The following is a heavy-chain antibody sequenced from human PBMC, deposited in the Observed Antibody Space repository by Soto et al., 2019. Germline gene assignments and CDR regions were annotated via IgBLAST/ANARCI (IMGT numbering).Heavy chain of an antibody. CDR2: IKQDGSEK. V-gene: IGHV3-7*01. CDR3: ARDTGIAVAGMVYYSDGMDV. D-gene: IGHD6-19*01. Sequence: EVQLVESGGGLVQPGGSLRLSCAASGFTFSSYWMSWVRQAPGKGLEWVANIKQDGSEKYYVDSVKRRFTSSRDNAKNSLYLPMNSLRAEDTAVYYCARDTGIAVAGMVYYSDGMDVWGQGTTVTVSS. CDR1: GFTFSSYW. J-gene: IGHJ6*02.